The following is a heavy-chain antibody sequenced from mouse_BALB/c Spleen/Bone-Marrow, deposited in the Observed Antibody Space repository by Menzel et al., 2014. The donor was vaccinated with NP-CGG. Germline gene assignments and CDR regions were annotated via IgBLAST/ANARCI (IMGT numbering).Heavy chain of an antibody. D-gene: IGHD1-1*01. CDR2: IYPGDGDT. V-gene: IGHV1-82*01. CDR3: ARSYYGSSYYFDY. J-gene: IGHJ2*01. CDR1: GYAFSSSW. Sequence: QLHVKQSGPELEKPGASAKISCKASGYAFSSSWMNWVKQRPGQGLEWIGRIYPGDGDTNYNGKFKGKATLTADKSSSTAYMQLSSLTSVDSAVYCCARSYYGSSYYFDYWGQGTTLPVSS.